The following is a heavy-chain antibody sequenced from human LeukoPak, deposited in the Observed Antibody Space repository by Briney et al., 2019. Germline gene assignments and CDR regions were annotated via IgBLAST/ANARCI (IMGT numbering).Heavy chain of an antibody. J-gene: IGHJ3*02. V-gene: IGHV3-53*01. CDR3: ARDNKTARWAFDI. CDR2: IYSGGST. D-gene: IGHD5-18*01. CDR1: GFTVSGNY. Sequence: GSLRLSCAASGFTVSGNYMSWVRQAPGKGLEWVSVIYSGGSTYYADSVKGRFTISRDNSKNTLYLQMNSLRAEDTAVYYCARDNKTARWAFDIWGQGTMVTVSS.